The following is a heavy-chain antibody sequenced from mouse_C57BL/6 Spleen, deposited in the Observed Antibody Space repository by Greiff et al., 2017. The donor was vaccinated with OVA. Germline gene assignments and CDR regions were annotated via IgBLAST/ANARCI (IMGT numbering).Heavy chain of an antibody. J-gene: IGHJ3*01. Sequence: VQLQQSGPELVKPGASVKISCKASGYSFTGYYTNWVKQSPEKSLEWIGEINPSTGGTTYNQKFKAKATLTVDKSSSTAYMQLKSLTSEDSAVYYCARGSNWDKLAYWGQGTLVTVSA. CDR1: GYSFTGYY. V-gene: IGHV1-42*01. CDR3: ARGSNWDKLAY. CDR2: INPSTGGT. D-gene: IGHD4-1*01.